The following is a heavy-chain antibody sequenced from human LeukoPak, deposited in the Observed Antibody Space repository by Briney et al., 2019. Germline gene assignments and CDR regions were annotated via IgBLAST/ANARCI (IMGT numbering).Heavy chain of an antibody. V-gene: IGHV3-30-3*01. CDR2: ISYDGSNK. Sequence: GGSLRLSCAASGFSFSTYWMSWVRQAPGKGLEWVAVISYDGSNKYYADSVKGRFTISRDNSKNTLYLQMNSLRAEDTAVYYCARDEVDRYRYGYGGFDYWGQGTLVTVSS. D-gene: IGHD5-18*01. CDR1: GFSFSTYW. CDR3: ARDEVDRYRYGYGGFDY. J-gene: IGHJ4*02.